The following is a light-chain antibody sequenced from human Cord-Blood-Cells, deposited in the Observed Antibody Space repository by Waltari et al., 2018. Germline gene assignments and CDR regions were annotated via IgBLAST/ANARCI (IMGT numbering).Light chain of an antibody. V-gene: IGKV1-5*03. Sequence: DIKMHPSPSPLSASVGDRVTITCRASQSISSWLAWYRQKPGKAPKLLIYKASSLESGVPARFSGSGSGTEFTLTISSRQPDDFATYYCQQYNSYPFTFGPGTKVDIK. CDR2: KAS. J-gene: IGKJ3*01. CDR1: QSISSW. CDR3: QQYNSYPFT.